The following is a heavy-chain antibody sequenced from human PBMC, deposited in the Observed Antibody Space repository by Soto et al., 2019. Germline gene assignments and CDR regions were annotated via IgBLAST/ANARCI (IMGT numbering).Heavy chain of an antibody. D-gene: IGHD3-16*01. V-gene: IGHV3-30*07. CDR3: ARGLGDYFDF. Sequence: SVKGRFTISRDNTKNTLYLQMDSLRAEDTAVYYCARGLGDYFDFWGQGTLVTVSS. J-gene: IGHJ4*02.